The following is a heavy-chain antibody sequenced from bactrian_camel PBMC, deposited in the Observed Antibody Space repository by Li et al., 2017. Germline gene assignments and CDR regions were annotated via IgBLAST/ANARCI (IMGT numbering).Heavy chain of an antibody. CDR1: GNTSSRYC. V-gene: IGHV3S55*01. Sequence: HVQLVESGGGSVQAGGSLRLSCVASGNTSSRYCLGWFRQTPGTEREGIARIESDGTIHYAESVKGRFTVSRDIAKNTLHLQMNSLKPEDSAVYYCAAVGPYDARVRLTFWGCGFNYWGQGTQVTVS. CDR3: AAVGPYDARVRLTFWGCGFNY. CDR2: IESDGTI. D-gene: IGHD4*01. J-gene: IGHJ4*01.